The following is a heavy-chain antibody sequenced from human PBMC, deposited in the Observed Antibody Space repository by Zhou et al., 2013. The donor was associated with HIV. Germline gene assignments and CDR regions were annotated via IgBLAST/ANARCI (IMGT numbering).Heavy chain of an antibody. CDR3: ARGRYYDASGYYTEYYYYAMDV. J-gene: IGHJ6*02. CDR2: IIPIFGTA. Sequence: QVQLVQSGAEVKKPGSSVKVSCKVSGGTFSNYIISWVRQARGQGLEWMGGIIPIFGTANYAQKFQGRVTITADESTSTVYMELNTLRFEDTAVYYCARGRYYDASGYYTEYYYYAMDVWGQGTSVTVSS. V-gene: IGHV1-69*12. D-gene: IGHD3-22*01. CDR1: GGTFSNYI.